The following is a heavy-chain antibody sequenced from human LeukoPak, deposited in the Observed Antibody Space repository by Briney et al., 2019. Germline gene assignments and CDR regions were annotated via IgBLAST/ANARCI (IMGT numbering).Heavy chain of an antibody. CDR2: FTTYNGNT. D-gene: IGHD3-10*01. CDR1: GYTFTDFG. CDR3: ARTMVRGVMSNSPFDY. Sequence: GASVKVSCKASGYTFTDFGINWVRQAPGQGLEWMGRFTTYNGNTNYAQKFQGRVTMTTDTSTSTAYMELRSLRSDDTAVYYCARTMVRGVMSNSPFDYWGQGTLVTVSS. V-gene: IGHV1-18*01. J-gene: IGHJ4*02.